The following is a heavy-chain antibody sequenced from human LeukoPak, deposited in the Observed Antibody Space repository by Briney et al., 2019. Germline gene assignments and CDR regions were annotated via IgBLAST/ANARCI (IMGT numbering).Heavy chain of an antibody. CDR2: RKQDGGEK. V-gene: IGHV3-7*01. D-gene: IGHD3-10*01. CDR3: ARECNYYGSGIMDV. J-gene: IGHJ6*04. Sequence: PGGSLRLSCAASGFTFSSYWMSWVRQAPGKGLEWVANRKQDGGEKYYVGSVKGRFNVSRDNAKNSLYLQMNSLRAEDTAVYYCARECNYYGSGIMDVWGKGTTVTVSS. CDR1: GFTFSSYW.